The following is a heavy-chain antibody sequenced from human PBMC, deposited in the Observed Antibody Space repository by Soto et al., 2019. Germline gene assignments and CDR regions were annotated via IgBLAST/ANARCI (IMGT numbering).Heavy chain of an antibody. CDR1: GGTFSSYA. CDR3: ARHSDYYDSSGYYRPLDY. CDR2: IIPIFGTA. J-gene: IGHJ4*02. D-gene: IGHD3-22*01. Sequence: GASVKVSCKASGGTFSSYAISWVRQAPGQGLEWMGGIIPIFGTANYAQKFQGRVTITADESTSTAYMELSSLRSEDTAVYYCARHSDYYDSSGYYRPLDYWGQGTLVTVSS. V-gene: IGHV1-69*13.